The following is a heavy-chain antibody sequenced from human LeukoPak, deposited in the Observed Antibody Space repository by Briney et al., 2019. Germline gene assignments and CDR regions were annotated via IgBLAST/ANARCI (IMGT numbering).Heavy chain of an antibody. Sequence: GGSLRLSCAASGFTFSDYYMSWLRQAPGKGLEWVSYISSSGSTIYYADSVKGRFTISRDNAKNSLYLQMNSLRAEDTAVYYCAGSIQLSSFHLAWGQGTLVTVSS. CDR2: ISSSGSTI. CDR1: GFTFSDYY. V-gene: IGHV3-11*01. J-gene: IGHJ5*02. CDR3: AGSIQLSSFHLA. D-gene: IGHD5-18*01.